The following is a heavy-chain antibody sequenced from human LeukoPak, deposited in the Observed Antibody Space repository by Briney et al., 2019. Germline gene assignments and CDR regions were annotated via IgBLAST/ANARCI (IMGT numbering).Heavy chain of an antibody. CDR2: IYHSGST. Sequence: SETLSLTCAVSGGSISSGGYSWSWIRQPPGKGLEWIGYIYHSGSTYYNPSLKSRVTISVDRSKNQFSLKLSSVTAADTAVYYCARDHRGAVAGSFDYWGQGTLVTVSS. D-gene: IGHD6-13*01. CDR1: GGSISSGGYS. CDR3: ARDHRGAVAGSFDY. J-gene: IGHJ4*02. V-gene: IGHV4-30-2*01.